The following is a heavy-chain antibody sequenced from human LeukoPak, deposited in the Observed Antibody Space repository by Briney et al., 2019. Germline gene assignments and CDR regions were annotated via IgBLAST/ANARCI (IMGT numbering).Heavy chain of an antibody. CDR1: GYTLTGYY. Sequence: ASVKVSCKASGYTLTGYYMHWVRQAPGQGLEWMGWINPNSGGTNYAQKFQGRVTMTRDTSISTAYMELSRLRSDDTAVYYCARHYYDSSGYRDWGQGTLVTVSS. D-gene: IGHD3-22*01. CDR2: INPNSGGT. J-gene: IGHJ4*02. V-gene: IGHV1-2*02. CDR3: ARHYYDSSGYRD.